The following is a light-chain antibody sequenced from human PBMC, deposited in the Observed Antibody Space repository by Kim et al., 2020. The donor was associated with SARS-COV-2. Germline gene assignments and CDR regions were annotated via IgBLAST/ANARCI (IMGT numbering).Light chain of an antibody. CDR1: NIGTKH. Sequence: SYELTQPPSVSVALGQTAKITCAGNNIGTKHVHWYQQKSGQAPVTVIYKNGHLASGIPERFSGSNSGNTATLTTSRAQAGDEADYYCQVWDSKTVVFGGG. CDR3: QVWDSKTVV. CDR2: KNG. J-gene: IGLJ3*02. V-gene: IGLV3-9*01.